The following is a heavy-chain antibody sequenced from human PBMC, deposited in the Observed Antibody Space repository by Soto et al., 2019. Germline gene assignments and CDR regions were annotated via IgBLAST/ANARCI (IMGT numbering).Heavy chain of an antibody. D-gene: IGHD4-17*01. CDR3: ARHDYGQYYFDY. CDR1: GFIFRDWF. V-gene: IGHV3-30-3*01. CDR2: VAYDGTNK. J-gene: IGHJ4*02. Sequence: GGSLRLSCAASGFIFRDWFMSWIRQAPGKGLDWVAVVAYDGTNKYYADSVKGRFTISRDNSKNTLYLQMSGLRAEDTAVYYCARHDYGQYYFDYWGLGALVTVSS.